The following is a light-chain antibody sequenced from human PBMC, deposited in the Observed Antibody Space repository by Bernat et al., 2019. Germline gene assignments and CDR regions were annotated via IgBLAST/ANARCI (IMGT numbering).Light chain of an antibody. CDR2: AAS. V-gene: IGKV1-12*01. CDR3: QQSYTFPLT. Sequence: DIQMTQSPSSVSASVGDRVTITCRASPDIYNYLAWYQRKPGKAPHLLIYAASSLQGGVPSRFRGSASGSNYTPPITSLQPEDLATYYCQQSYTFPLTFGGGTKVEIK. CDR1: PDIYNY. J-gene: IGKJ4*01.